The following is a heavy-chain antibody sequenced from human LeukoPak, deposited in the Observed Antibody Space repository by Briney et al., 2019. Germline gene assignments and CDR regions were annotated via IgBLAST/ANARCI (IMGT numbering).Heavy chain of an antibody. J-gene: IGHJ6*02. CDR2: ISSSGSTI. CDR1: GFNFSSYE. V-gene: IGHV3-48*03. CDR3: ARGHIYWGLALYGMDV. D-gene: IGHD7-27*01. Sequence: PGGSLRLSCAASGFNFSSYEMNWVRQAPGKGLEWVSYISSSGSTIYYADSVKGRFTISRDNAKNSLYLQMNSLRAEDTAVYYCARGHIYWGLALYGMDVWGQGTTVTVSS.